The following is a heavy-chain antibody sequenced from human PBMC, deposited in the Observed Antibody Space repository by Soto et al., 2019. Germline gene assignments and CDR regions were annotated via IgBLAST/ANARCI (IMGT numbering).Heavy chain of an antibody. D-gene: IGHD3-10*01. Sequence: GGSLRLSCAASGFTFSSYGMHWVRQAPGKGLEWVAVISYDGSNKYYADSVKGRFTISRDNSKNTLYLQMNSLRAEDTAVYYCAKDAAPSVPIRSIRAGSYHFDYWGQGTLVTVSS. CDR1: GFTFSSYG. CDR3: AKDAAPSVPIRSIRAGSYHFDY. J-gene: IGHJ4*02. V-gene: IGHV3-30*18. CDR2: ISYDGSNK.